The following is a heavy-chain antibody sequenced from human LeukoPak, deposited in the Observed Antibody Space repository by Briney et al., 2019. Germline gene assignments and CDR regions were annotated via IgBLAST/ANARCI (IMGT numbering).Heavy chain of an antibody. CDR2: IKQDGSEK. Sequence: GGSLRLSCAASGFTFSSYWMSWVRQAPGKGLEWVANIKQDGSEKYYVDSVKGRFTISRDNAKNSLYLQMNSLRAEDTAVYYCALGPLDYGGNSGPFDYWGQGTLVTVSS. CDR1: GFTFSSYW. D-gene: IGHD4-23*01. CDR3: ALGPLDYGGNSGPFDY. V-gene: IGHV3-7*03. J-gene: IGHJ4*02.